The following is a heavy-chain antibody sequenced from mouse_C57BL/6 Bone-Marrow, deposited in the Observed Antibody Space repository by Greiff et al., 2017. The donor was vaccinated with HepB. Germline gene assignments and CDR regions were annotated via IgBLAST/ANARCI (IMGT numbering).Heavy chain of an antibody. CDR2: IYPRSGNT. D-gene: IGHD2-4*01. Sequence: QVQLKESGAELARPGASVKLSCKASGYTFTSYGISWVKQRTGQGLEWIGEIYPRSGNTYYNEKFKGKATLTADKSSSTAYMELRSLTSEDSAVYFCAYDSWFAYWGQGTLVTVSA. V-gene: IGHV1-81*01. CDR1: GYTFTSYG. CDR3: AYDSWFAY. J-gene: IGHJ3*01.